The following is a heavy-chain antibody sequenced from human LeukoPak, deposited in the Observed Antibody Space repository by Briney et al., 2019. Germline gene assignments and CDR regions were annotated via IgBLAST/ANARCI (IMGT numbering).Heavy chain of an antibody. J-gene: IGHJ3*02. V-gene: IGHV1-69*06. CDR3: AKARYYDSSGYYYDDAFDI. D-gene: IGHD3-22*01. CDR1: RGTFSSYA. Sequence: ASVTVSCLASRGTFSSYAISWVRPAPGQGLEGMGRIIPIFGTSNYAQKFQGRVTLTEDKTTSTGYMELSRLRSEDTPGYYCAKARYYDSSGYYYDDAFDIWGQGTMVTVSS. CDR2: IIPIFGTS.